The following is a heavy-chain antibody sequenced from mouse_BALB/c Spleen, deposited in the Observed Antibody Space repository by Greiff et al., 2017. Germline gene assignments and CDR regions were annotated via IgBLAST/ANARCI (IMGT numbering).Heavy chain of an antibody. CDR3: VGYDSDY. D-gene: IGHD2-2*01. V-gene: IGHV1-54*01. Sequence: VQLQQSGAELVRPGTSVKVSCKASGYAFTNYLIEWVKQRPGQGLEWIGVINPGSGGTNYNEKFKGKATLTADKSSSTAYMQLSSLTSDDSAVYFCVGYDSDYWGQGTTLTVSS. CDR1: GYAFTNYL. CDR2: INPGSGGT. J-gene: IGHJ2*01.